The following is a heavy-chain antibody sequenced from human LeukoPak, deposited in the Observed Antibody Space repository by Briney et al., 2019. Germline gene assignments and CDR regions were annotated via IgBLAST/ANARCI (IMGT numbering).Heavy chain of an antibody. D-gene: IGHD3-22*01. CDR3: ARGVDSSGQPP. CDR2: MNPNSGNT. CDR1: GYTFTSYD. J-gene: IGHJ5*02. V-gene: IGHV1-8*03. Sequence: ASVKVSCKASGYTFTSYDISWVRQATGQGLEWMGWMNPNSGNTGYAQKFQGRVTITRNTSISTVYMELSSLRSEDTAVYYCARGVDSSGQPPWGQGTLVTVSS.